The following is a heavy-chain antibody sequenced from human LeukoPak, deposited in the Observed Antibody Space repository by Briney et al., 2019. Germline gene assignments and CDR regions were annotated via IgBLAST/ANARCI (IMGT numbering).Heavy chain of an antibody. CDR1: VFTFSDYY. V-gene: IGHV3-11*01. Sequence: PGGSLRLSCGASVFTFSDYYMSWMREARGKGLEGGSYISSSGNTIYYADSVKRRFTISRDNAQNTLYLQMKSVSAQDTAVYYCSRERTLNRRKDIVVVVAATPGYYGMDVWGQGTTATVTS. CDR3: SRERTLNRRKDIVVVVAATPGYYGMDV. CDR2: ISSSGNTI. D-gene: IGHD2-15*01. J-gene: IGHJ6*02.